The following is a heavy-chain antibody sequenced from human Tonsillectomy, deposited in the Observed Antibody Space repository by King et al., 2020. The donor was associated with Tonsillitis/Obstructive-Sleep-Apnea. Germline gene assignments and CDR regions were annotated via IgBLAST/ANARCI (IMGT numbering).Heavy chain of an antibody. V-gene: IGHV1-24*01. CDR1: GYALIVLS. Sequence: QLVQSGAEVMKPGASVKVSCKVSGYALIVLSLHWVRQAPGKGLEWMGGVDPEHSEKIYAQKFQGRVTMTEDTSTDTAYMELSSLRSDDTAVYYCATENLNDVFDVWGQGTMVAVSS. J-gene: IGHJ3*01. CDR2: VDPEHSEK. CDR3: ATENLNDVFDV.